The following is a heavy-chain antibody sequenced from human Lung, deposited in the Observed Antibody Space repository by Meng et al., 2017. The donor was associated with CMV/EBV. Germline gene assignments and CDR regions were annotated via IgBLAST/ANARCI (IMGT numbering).Heavy chain of an antibody. V-gene: IGHV1-2*02. J-gene: IGHJ3*02. Sequence: ASVKVSCKASGYTFTGYYLHWVRQAPGQGLEWMGWINSKIGDANYTQKFQGRVTVTRDTSISTAYMELKRLTYDDTAVYFCARKVFRASDAFGIWGQGTMVTVSS. CDR2: INSKIGDA. CDR3: ARKVFRASDAFGI. CDR1: GYTFTGYY.